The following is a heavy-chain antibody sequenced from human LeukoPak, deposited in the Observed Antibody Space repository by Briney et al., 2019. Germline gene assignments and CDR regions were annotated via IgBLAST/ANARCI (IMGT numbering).Heavy chain of an antibody. Sequence: GGSLRLSCAASGFTFSGSAMHWVRQASGKGLEWVGRIRSKANSYATAYAASVKGRFTISRDDSKNTAYLQMNSLKTEDTAVYYCTRTPMVYAIVEWFDPWGQGTLVTVSS. V-gene: IGHV3-73*01. CDR2: IRSKANSYAT. CDR1: GFTFSGSA. J-gene: IGHJ5*02. D-gene: IGHD2-8*01. CDR3: TRTPMVYAIVEWFDP.